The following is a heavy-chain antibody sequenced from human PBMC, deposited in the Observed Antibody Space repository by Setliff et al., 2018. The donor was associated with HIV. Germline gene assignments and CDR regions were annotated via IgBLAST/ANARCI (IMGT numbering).Heavy chain of an antibody. CDR3: ARGPGGVTTPFDY. CDR2: ISSSSSTI. J-gene: IGHJ4*02. D-gene: IGHD4-17*01. CDR1: GFTFSSYS. Sequence: PGGSLRLSCAASGFTFSSYSMNWVRQAPGKGLEWVSYISSSSSTIYYADSVKGRFTISRDNAKNSLYLQMNSLRAEDTAVYYCARGPGGVTTPFDYWGQGTLVTVSS. V-gene: IGHV3-48*04.